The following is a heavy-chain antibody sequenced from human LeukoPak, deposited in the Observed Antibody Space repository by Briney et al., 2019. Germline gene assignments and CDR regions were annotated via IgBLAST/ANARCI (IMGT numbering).Heavy chain of an antibody. J-gene: IGHJ4*02. Sequence: GGSLRLSCAASGFTFDVYAMHWVRQAPGKGLEWVSGIGWDSGGIGYADSVKGRFTISRDNAKKSLFLQMNSLRAEDTAFYYCAKGGGWFYYFDFWGQGSLVTVSS. D-gene: IGHD6-19*01. CDR1: GFTFDVYA. V-gene: IGHV3-9*01. CDR3: AKGGGWFYYFDF. CDR2: IGWDSGGI.